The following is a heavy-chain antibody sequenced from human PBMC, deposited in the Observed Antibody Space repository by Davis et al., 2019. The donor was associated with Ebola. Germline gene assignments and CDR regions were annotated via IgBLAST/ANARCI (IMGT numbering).Heavy chain of an antibody. CDR2: IYYSGST. CDR1: GGSISSYY. V-gene: IGHV4-59*12. Sequence: MPGGSLRLSCTVSGGSISSYYWSWIRQPPGKGLEWIGYIYYSGSTNYNPSLKSRVTISVDTSKNQFSLKLSSVTAADTAVYYCARDRGYSYGVPGWFDPWGQGTLVTVSS. D-gene: IGHD5-18*01. CDR3: ARDRGYSYGVPGWFDP. J-gene: IGHJ5*02.